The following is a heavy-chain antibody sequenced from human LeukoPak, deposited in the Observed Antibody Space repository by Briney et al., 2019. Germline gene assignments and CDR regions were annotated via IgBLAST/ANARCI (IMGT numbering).Heavy chain of an antibody. CDR2: IYYSGST. J-gene: IGHJ4*02. Sequence: PSETLSLTCTLSGGSISSYYWSWIRQPPGKGLEWIGYIYYSGSTSYNPSLKSRVTISVDTSKNQFSLKLSSVTAADTAVYYCARGQDYGDYVDYWGQGTLVTVSS. CDR3: ARGQDYGDYVDY. V-gene: IGHV4-59*01. CDR1: GGSISSYY. D-gene: IGHD4-17*01.